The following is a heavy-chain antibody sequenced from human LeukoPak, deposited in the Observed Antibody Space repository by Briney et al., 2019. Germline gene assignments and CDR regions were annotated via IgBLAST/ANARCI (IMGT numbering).Heavy chain of an antibody. CDR2: ISYDGSNK. CDR3: ARGLGYDSRALLGGVFDI. J-gene: IGHJ3*02. D-gene: IGHD3-22*01. V-gene: IGHV3-30-3*01. Sequence: GRSLRLSCAASGFTFSSYAMHWVRQAPGKGLEWVAVISYDGSNKYYADSVKGRFTISRDNSKNTLYLQMNSLRAEDTAVYYCARGLGYDSRALLGGVFDIWGKGTMVTVSS. CDR1: GFTFSSYA.